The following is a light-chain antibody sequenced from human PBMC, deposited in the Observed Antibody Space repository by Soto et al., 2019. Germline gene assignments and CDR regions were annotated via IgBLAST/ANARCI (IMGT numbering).Light chain of an antibody. CDR1: QDISDY. J-gene: IGKJ4*01. CDR2: ATS. Sequence: QLTQSPSLLSSSVGDRVTITCRARQDISDYLAWYQQRPGKAPKLLIYATSTLQSGVPSRFSGSGSGTEFTLTISSLQPEDFATYSCQQLNSYPLTFGGGTKVDIK. CDR3: QQLNSYPLT. V-gene: IGKV1-9*01.